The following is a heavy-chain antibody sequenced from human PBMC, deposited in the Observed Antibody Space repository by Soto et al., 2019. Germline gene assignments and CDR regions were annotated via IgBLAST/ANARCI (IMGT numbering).Heavy chain of an antibody. CDR3: ARDPSSFLGRVYGMDV. J-gene: IGHJ6*02. CDR2: VNLNTGGT. CDR1: GYSFTGHY. V-gene: IGHV1-2*02. Sequence: QVQHVQSGAEGKKPGDSVKVSCKASGYSFTGHYMHWVRRAPGQGLEWMGWVNLNTGGTDYAQEFQGRVTMTTATSIRTVYLEVTRLKFDDTAIYYCARDPSSFLGRVYGMDVWGQGTAVTVSS.